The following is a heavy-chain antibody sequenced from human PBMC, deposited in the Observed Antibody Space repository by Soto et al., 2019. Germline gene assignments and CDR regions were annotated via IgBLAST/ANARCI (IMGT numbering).Heavy chain of an antibody. V-gene: IGHV1-2*04. CDR2: INPNSGGT. D-gene: IGHD2-2*01. CDR3: ATGLLWVNYYYYGMDV. CDR1: GYTFTGYY. J-gene: IGHJ6*02. Sequence: ASVKVSCKASGYTFTGYYMHWVRPAPGQGLEWMGWINPNSGGTNYAQKFQGWVTMTRDTSISTAYMELSSLRSEDTAVYYCATGLLWVNYYYYGMDVWGQGTTVTVSS.